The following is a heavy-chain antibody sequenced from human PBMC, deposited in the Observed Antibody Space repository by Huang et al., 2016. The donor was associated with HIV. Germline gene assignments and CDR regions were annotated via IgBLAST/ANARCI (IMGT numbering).Heavy chain of an antibody. CDR1: GGSLHGYY. V-gene: IGHV4-34*01. CDR3: ATSRSGSGWFLVI. Sequence: QVQLYQWGAGPLRPSETLSLTCGVSGGSLHGYYWNWLRQSPGRGLEWIGEVNHGGSTKYNPSLKRRVTISVDTSKIQFSLNLTSVTATDTADYYCATSRSGSGWFLVIWGRGTLVSVS. CDR2: VNHGGST. D-gene: IGHD6-19*01. J-gene: IGHJ2*01.